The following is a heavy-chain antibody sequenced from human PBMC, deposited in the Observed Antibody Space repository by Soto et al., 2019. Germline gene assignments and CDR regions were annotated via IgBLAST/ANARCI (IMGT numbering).Heavy chain of an antibody. CDR3: ARDRVSMDV. CDR2: INPATGIT. D-gene: IGHD3-10*01. Sequence: ASVKVSCKASGYTFTRYYINWVRQAPGQGLEWMGIINPATGITNYAQNFEGRITMTRDTSTSTVYMELSSLRSDDTAVYYCARDRVSMDVWGQGTTVTVSS. J-gene: IGHJ6*02. CDR1: GYTFTRYY. V-gene: IGHV1-46*01.